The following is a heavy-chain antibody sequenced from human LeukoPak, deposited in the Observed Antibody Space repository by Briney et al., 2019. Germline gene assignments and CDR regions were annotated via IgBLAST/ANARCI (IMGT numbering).Heavy chain of an antibody. D-gene: IGHD1-26*01. J-gene: IGHJ4*02. CDR2: IRYDGSIK. CDR3: AKDRWDLPFDY. CDR1: GFTFNRNG. V-gene: IGHV3-30*02. Sequence: GGSLRLSCAASGFTFNRNGMHWVRQAPGKGLVWVALIRYDGSIKYYEDSVKGRFTISRDNSQNTLYLQMNSPRAEDTAVYYCAKDRWDLPFDYWGQGTLVTVSS.